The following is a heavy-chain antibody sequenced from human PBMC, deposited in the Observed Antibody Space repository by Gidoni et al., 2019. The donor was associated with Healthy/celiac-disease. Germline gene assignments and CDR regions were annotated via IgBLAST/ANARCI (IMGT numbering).Heavy chain of an antibody. CDR1: GSTFSSDA. J-gene: IGHJ4*02. D-gene: IGHD2-15*01. CDR3: AKDPGGIVVVVAATPDY. Sequence: EVQLLESGGGLVQPGGSLRLSCAASGSTFSSDAMSWVRQAPGKGLEWVSAISGSGGSTYYADSVKGRFTISRDNSKNTLYLQMNSRRAEDTAVYYCAKDPGGIVVVVAATPDYWGQGTLVTVSS. V-gene: IGHV3-23*01. CDR2: ISGSGGST.